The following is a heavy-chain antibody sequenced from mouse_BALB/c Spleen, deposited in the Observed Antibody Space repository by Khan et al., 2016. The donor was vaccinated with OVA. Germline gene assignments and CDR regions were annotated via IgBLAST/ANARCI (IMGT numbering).Heavy chain of an antibody. CDR3: TRHRVDYGSNPYFDY. Sequence: DVMLVESGGGLLRPGGSLKLSCAASGFSFSSYSMSWVRQTPDKRLEWVATISSGGSYTYYPDSVKGRFTISRDTAKNTLYLQMSSLKHEDTAMYYCTRHRVDYGSNPYFDYWGQGTTLTVSA. V-gene: IGHV5-6-4*01. CDR1: GFSFSSYS. CDR2: ISSGGSYT. D-gene: IGHD1-1*01. J-gene: IGHJ2*01.